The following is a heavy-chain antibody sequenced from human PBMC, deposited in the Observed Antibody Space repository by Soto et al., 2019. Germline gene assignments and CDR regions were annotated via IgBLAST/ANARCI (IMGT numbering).Heavy chain of an antibody. CDR2: ISLYSDGT. CDR3: ARVVPGAEAWFGP. V-gene: IGHV1-18*01. Sequence: ASGKVSCKTSGYTFSNYGITWVRQAPGQPLEWLGWISLYSDGTNYAQKFQGRVSMTTDTSTTTAYMELRSLRSDDTAVYYCARVVPGAEAWFGPSAHGTLVTGSS. CDR1: GYTFSNYG. J-gene: IGHJ5*02.